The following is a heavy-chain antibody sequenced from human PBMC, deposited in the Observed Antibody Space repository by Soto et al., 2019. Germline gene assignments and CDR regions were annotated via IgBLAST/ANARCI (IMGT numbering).Heavy chain of an antibody. D-gene: IGHD1-1*01. CDR3: AKDLVTRIGTLDY. CDR1: GFTFSSYA. J-gene: IGHJ4*02. CDR2: ISGSGGSI. V-gene: IGHV3-23*01. Sequence: EVQLLESGGGLVQPGGSLRLSCAASGFTFSSYAMSWVRQAPGKGLEWVSAISGSGGSIYYADSVKGRFTISRDNSKNTLYLEMNSLRAEDTAVYYCAKDLVTRIGTLDYWGQGTLVTVSS.